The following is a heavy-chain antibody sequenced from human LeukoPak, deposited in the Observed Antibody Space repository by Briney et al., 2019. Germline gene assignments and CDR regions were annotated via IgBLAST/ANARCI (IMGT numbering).Heavy chain of an antibody. CDR3: ARDGNGNNYGLIDF. CDR1: GYSFSSCG. CDR2: ISARNGNR. Sequence: ASVKVSCKTSGYSFSSCGFSWVRQAPGQGLEWMAWISARNGNRNFAQKIQDRVLLTTDTSTNTAYMELSILKSDDTAVYNCARDGNGNNYGLIDFWGQGTLVSASS. V-gene: IGHV1-18*01. J-gene: IGHJ4*02. D-gene: IGHD5-24*01.